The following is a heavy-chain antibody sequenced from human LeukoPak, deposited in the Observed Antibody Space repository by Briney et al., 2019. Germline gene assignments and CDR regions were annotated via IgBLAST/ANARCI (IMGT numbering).Heavy chain of an antibody. J-gene: IGHJ6*03. CDR1: GFTFSDYY. CDR2: ISSSGSTI. D-gene: IGHD4-23*01. V-gene: IGHV3-11*04. Sequence: GGSLRLSCAASGFTFSDYYMSWIRQAPGKGLEWVSYISSSGSTIYYADSVKGQFTISRDNAKNSLYLQMNSLRAEDTAVYYCARDSVDHYYYYYMDVWGKGTTVTVSS. CDR3: ARDSVDHYYYYYMDV.